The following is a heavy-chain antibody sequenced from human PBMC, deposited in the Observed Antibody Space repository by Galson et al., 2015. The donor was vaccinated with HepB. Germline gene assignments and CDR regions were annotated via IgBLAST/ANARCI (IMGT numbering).Heavy chain of an antibody. CDR3: ARVFDSSGYGPFDY. J-gene: IGHJ4*02. CDR2: ISSSSSYI. D-gene: IGHD3-22*01. CDR1: GFTFSSYS. V-gene: IGHV3-21*01. Sequence: LRLSCAASGFTFSSYSMNWVRQAPGKGLEWVSSISSSSSYIYYADSVKGRFTISRDNAKNSLYLQMNSLRAEDTAVYYCARVFDSSGYGPFDYWGQGTLVTVSS.